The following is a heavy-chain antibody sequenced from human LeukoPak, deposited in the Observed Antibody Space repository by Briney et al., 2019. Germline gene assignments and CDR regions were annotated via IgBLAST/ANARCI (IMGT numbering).Heavy chain of an antibody. D-gene: IGHD5-18*01. Sequence: GGSLRLSCAASGFTFSSYAMSWVRQAPGKGLEWVSAISGSDGSTYYADSVKGRFTISRDNSKSTLYLQMNSLRADDTAVYYCAKDNGGGYSYGFFDYWGQGSLVTVSS. CDR1: GFTFSSYA. CDR2: ISGSDGST. CDR3: AKDNGGGYSYGFFDY. J-gene: IGHJ4*02. V-gene: IGHV3-23*01.